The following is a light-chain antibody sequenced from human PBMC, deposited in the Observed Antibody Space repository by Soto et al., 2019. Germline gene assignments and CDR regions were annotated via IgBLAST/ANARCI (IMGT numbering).Light chain of an antibody. J-gene: IGLJ1*01. CDR3: SSYTSTSRYV. CDR1: SSEVGKYDR. V-gene: IGLV2-18*02. Sequence: QSALTQPPSVSGSPGQSDTISCTGTSSEVGKYDRVSWYQQPPGTAPKLIIYEVTNRPSGVPARFSGSKSGNTASLTISGLQAEDEADYYCSSYTSTSRYVFGAGTKVTVL. CDR2: EVT.